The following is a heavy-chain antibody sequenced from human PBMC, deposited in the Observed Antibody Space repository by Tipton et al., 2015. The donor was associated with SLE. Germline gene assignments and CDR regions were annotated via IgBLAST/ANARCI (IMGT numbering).Heavy chain of an antibody. V-gene: IGHV1-18*01. J-gene: IGHJ4*02. CDR1: GYTFTTYG. Sequence: QLVQSGVEVKKPGASVRVSCKASGYTFTTYGISWVRQAPGQGLEWMGWISTYNGNTNYAQKLQGRVTMTSDTSTNTAYMELRSLRSDDTAIYYCARVRVDTAMGVFDFWGQGTLVTVSS. CDR2: ISTYNGNT. CDR3: ARVRVDTAMGVFDF. D-gene: IGHD5-18*01.